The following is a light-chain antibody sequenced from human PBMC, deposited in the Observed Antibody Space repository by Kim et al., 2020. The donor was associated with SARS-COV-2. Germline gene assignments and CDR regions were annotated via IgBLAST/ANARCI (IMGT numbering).Light chain of an antibody. CDR2: GAS. CDR3: QQNGTRT. CDR1: QSVSSSY. Sequence: EIVLTQSPGTLSLSPGERATLSCRASQSVSSSYLAWYQQKPGQAPRLLIYGASSRATGIPDRFSGSGSGTDFTLTIRRLEPEDLAVYYCQQNGTRTFFERTKGDIK. V-gene: IGKV3-20*01. J-gene: IGKJ1*01.